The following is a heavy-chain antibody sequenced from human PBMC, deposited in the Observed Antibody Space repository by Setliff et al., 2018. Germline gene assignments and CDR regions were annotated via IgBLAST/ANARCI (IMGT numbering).Heavy chain of an antibody. CDR1: GGSFSGYY. Sequence: PSETLSLTCAVYGGSFSGYYWSWIRQPPGKRLEWIGEIIHSGSANYNPSLKSRVTISMDTSKNQFSLKVSSVTAADTAVYYCARDFSSSWYGSYYYYYMDVWGKGTTVTVSS. CDR2: IIHSGSA. CDR3: ARDFSSSWYGSYYYYYMDV. D-gene: IGHD6-13*01. V-gene: IGHV4-34*12. J-gene: IGHJ6*03.